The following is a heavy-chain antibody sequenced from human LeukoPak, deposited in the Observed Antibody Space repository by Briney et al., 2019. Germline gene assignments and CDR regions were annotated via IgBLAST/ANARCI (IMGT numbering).Heavy chain of an antibody. V-gene: IGHV2-70*04. J-gene: IGHJ4*02. CDR1: GFSLSTSGMR. CDR3: ARSPTKYCSGGSCYGAFDY. D-gene: IGHD2-15*01. Sequence: SGPTLVNPTQTFTLTCTFSGFSLSTSGMRVSWIRQPPGKALEWLARIDWDDDKFYSTSLKTRLTISKDTSKNQVVLTMTNMDPVDTATYYCARSPTKYCSGGSCYGAFDYWGQGTLVTVSS. CDR2: IDWDDDK.